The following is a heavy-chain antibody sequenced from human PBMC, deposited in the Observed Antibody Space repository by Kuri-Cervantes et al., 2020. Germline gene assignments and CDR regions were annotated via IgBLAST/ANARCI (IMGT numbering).Heavy chain of an antibody. CDR3: ARISGSRYYYYMDV. Sequence: SETLSLTCTVSGGSVSSGSYYWSWIRQPPGKGLEWIGYIYYSGSTNYNPSLKSRVTISVDTSKNQFSLKLSSVTAADTAVYYCARISGSRYYYYMDVWGKGTTVTVSS. J-gene: IGHJ6*03. CDR2: IYYSGST. CDR1: GGSVSSGSYY. V-gene: IGHV4-61*01. D-gene: IGHD1-26*01.